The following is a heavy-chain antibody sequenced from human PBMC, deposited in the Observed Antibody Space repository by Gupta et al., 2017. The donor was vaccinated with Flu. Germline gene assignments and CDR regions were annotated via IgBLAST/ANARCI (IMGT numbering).Heavy chain of an antibody. D-gene: IGHD6-13*01. V-gene: IGHV4-39*02. CDR2: IYYDGTA. CDR1: GDSISSSDYY. J-gene: IGHJ4*02. CDR3: ARLLQTAAAST. Sequence: QLLLQESGPGLVQPSETLSLMCTVSGDSISSSDYYWGWLRRPPGKGLEWIGTIYYDGTAYYNPSLKSRFTMSIDTSKNPFSLNLRSVTAADTAVFYCARLLQTAAASTWGRGTLVTVSS.